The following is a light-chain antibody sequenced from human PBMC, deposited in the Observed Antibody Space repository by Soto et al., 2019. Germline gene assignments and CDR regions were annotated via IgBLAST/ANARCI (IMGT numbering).Light chain of an antibody. CDR1: QSVGSY. V-gene: IGKV3-11*01. CDR3: QQRTDWPT. CDR2: DAS. J-gene: IGKJ2*01. Sequence: EIVLTQSPATLSLSPGERATLSCRASQSVGSYLAWYQQKPGQAPRLLIYDASNKATGIPARFSGSGSGTDFTLTISSLEPEDFAVYYCQQRTDWPTVGQGTKLEIK.